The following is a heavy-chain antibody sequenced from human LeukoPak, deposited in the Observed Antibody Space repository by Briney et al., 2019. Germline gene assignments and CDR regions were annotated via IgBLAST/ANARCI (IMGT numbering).Heavy chain of an antibody. CDR2: IRSKLYGGAA. CDR3: ARGGSDYFNYEYPS. CDR1: GFAFGEYA. D-gene: IGHD4-11*01. V-gene: IGHV3-49*04. J-gene: IGHJ5*02. Sequence: GGSLRLSCAASGFAFGEYALSWVRQAPGKRPEWIGFIRSKLYGGAAEYAASVKGRFIFSRDDSKRIAYLQMNSLKIADTAVYYCARGGSDYFNYEYPSWGQGTPVIVSS.